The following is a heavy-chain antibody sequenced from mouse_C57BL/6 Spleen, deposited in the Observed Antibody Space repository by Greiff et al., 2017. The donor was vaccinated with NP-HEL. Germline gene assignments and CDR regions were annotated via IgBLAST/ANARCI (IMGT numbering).Heavy chain of an antibody. CDR3: GRWREGHFDY. V-gene: IGHV1-63*01. Sequence: QVQLQQSGAELVKPGTSVKMSCKASGYTFTNYWISWAKQRPGHGLEWIGDIYPGGGYTNYNEKFTGKATLTADKSSSTAYMQFSRLTSEDSAIYWGGRWREGHFDYWGQGTTLTVSS. CDR1: GYTFTNYW. CDR2: IYPGGGYT. J-gene: IGHJ2*01.